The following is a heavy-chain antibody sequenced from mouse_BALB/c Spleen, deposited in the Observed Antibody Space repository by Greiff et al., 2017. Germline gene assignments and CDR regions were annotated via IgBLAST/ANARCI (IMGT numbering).Heavy chain of an antibody. CDR2: INPGSGGT. CDR3: AREGLGYPIYAMDY. Sequence: QVQLQQSGAELVRPGTSVKVSCKASGYAFTNYLIEWVKQRPGQGLEWIGVINPGSGGTNYNEKFKGKATLTADKSSSTAYMQLSSLTSDDSAVYFCAREGLGYPIYAMDYWGQGTSVTVSS. CDR1: GYAFTNYL. V-gene: IGHV1-54*01. J-gene: IGHJ4*01.